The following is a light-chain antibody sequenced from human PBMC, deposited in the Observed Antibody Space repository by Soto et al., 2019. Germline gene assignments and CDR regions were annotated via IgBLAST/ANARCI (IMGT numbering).Light chain of an antibody. J-gene: IGLJ2*01. CDR3: QSYDSSLSGVV. CDR1: SSNVGEGYD. CDR2: GDS. Sequence: QSVLTQPPSVSGALGQRVTISCTGSSSNVGEGYDVHWYQQLPGTAPKLLLYGDSNRPSGVADRFSGSKSGTSASLAITGRQAEDEADDYCQSYDSSLSGVVFGGGTKLTVL. V-gene: IGLV1-40*01.